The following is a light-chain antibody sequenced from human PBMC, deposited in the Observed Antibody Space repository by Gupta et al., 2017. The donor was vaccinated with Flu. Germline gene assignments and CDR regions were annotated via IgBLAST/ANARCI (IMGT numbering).Light chain of an antibody. CDR2: DAS. V-gene: IGKV3-11*01. CDR1: QSVSSY. J-gene: IGKJ1*01. CDR3: QQRSNWPT. Sequence: EIVLTQSPATLSLSPGERATLSCRASQSVSSYLDWYQQKPGQAPRLLIYDASNRATGIPDRFSGSGEETDFTLTSSSREHEDFAVYYRQQRSNWPTFGQGTKVEIK.